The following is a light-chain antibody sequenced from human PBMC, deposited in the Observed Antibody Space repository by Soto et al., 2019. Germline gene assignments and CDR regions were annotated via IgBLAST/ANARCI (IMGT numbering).Light chain of an antibody. J-gene: IGLJ2*01. V-gene: IGLV2-14*03. CDR1: SSDVGGYNY. Sequence: QSVLTQPASVSGSPGQSITISCTGTSSDVGGYNYVSWYQHYPGKAPILMIYDVTNRPSGVSNRFSGSKSGNTASLTISGLQAADEADYYCTSYTSSSTLVVFGGGTQLTVL. CDR2: DVT. CDR3: TSYTSSSTLVV.